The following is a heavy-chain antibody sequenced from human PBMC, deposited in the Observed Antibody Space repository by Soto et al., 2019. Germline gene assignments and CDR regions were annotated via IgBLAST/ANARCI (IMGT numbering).Heavy chain of an antibody. CDR2: IWYDGSNK. V-gene: IGHV3-33*01. J-gene: IGHJ5*02. CDR1: VFTFSSYG. D-gene: IGHD5-18*01. Sequence: QVQLVESGGGVVQPGRSLRLSCAASVFTFSSYGMHWVRQAPGKGLEWVAVIWYDGSNKYYADSVKGRFTISRDNSKNTLYLQMNSLRAEDTAVYYCAREHWDTAMLPSNWFDPWGQGTLVTVSS. CDR3: AREHWDTAMLPSNWFDP.